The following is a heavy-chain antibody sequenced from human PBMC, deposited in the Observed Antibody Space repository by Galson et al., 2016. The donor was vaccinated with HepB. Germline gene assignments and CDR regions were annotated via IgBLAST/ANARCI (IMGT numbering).Heavy chain of an antibody. J-gene: IGHJ4*02. V-gene: IGHV3-66*04. CDR3: ARHYCDASGHPNYLTH. CDR2: IYSADTT. D-gene: IGHD3-22*01. Sequence: SLRLSCAVAGFAVRSYCMSWVRQAPGKGLEWASVIYSADTTYYADSVKGRFTISTDSSKNTLYLQMDSLRADDTAVYNCARHYCDASGHPNYLTHWGQGTPVTVSS. CDR1: GFAVRSYC.